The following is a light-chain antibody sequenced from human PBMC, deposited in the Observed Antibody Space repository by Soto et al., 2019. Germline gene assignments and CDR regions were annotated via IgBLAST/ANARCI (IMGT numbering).Light chain of an antibody. CDR2: DVS. CDR1: SSDVGGYNY. CDR3: SSYTSSSTLV. J-gene: IGLJ2*01. Sequence: QSALTQPASVSGSPGQSITISCTGTSSDVGGYNYVSWYQQHPGKAPKLMIYDVSNRPSGVSNRFSGSKSGNTASLTTSGLQAEDEADYYCSSYTSSSTLVLGGGTKLTVL. V-gene: IGLV2-14*01.